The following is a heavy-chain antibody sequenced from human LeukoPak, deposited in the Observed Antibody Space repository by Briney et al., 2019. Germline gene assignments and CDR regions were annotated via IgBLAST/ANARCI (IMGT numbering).Heavy chain of an antibody. CDR2: IYSGGST. J-gene: IGHJ4*02. D-gene: IGHD4-23*01. CDR1: GFTVSSNY. Sequence: GGSLRLSCAVSGFTVSSNYMNWVRQAPGKGLEWVSIIYSGGSTYYADSVKGRFTISRDNSKNTLYLQMNSLRAEDTAVYYCARDDGIGGPFDYWGQGTLVTISS. V-gene: IGHV3-53*01. CDR3: ARDDGIGGPFDY.